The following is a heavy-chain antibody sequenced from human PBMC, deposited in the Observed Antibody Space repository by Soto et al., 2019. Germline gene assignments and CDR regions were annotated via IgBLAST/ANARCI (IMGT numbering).Heavy chain of an antibody. CDR2: ISPYSGNT. J-gene: IGHJ6*02. CDR1: GYIFVNYG. CDR3: AMGATVVTPPPQDV. V-gene: IGHV1-18*01. Sequence: QVQLVQSGDEVRKPGSSVKVSCKASGYIFVNYGIAWVRQAPGQGLEWMGWISPYSGNTHYASKVQGRLTMTTDTXASTAYMGLRCLPSVDPAVYSAAMGATVVTPPPQDVWGQETTVTVSS. D-gene: IGHD1-26*01.